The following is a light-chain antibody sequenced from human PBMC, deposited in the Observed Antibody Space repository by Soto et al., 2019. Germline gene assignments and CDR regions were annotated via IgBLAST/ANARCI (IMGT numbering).Light chain of an antibody. CDR1: QTFSSH. CDR2: GAS. J-gene: IGKJ4*01. CDR3: QQYNKWPLT. V-gene: IGKV3-15*01. Sequence: EIVLTQSPATLSLSPGERATLSCRASQTFSSHLAWYQQKPGQAPRLLIYGASTRATGIPATFSGSGSGTEFTLSISSLQSEDFAVYYCQQYNKWPLTFGGGTKVEIK.